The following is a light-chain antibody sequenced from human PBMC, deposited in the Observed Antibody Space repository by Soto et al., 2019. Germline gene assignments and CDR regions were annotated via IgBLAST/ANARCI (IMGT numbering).Light chain of an antibody. V-gene: IGLV2-11*01. CDR3: CSYAGSYTFV. J-gene: IGLJ3*02. CDR1: NSDIGTYNF. CDR2: DVT. Sequence: AQTPSRSVSGSPGQSVIFSCIVTNSDIGTYNFVSWYRQYPGKAPHLMVYDVTKRPSGVPDRFSGSKSGNTASLTISGLQAHDEADYYCCSYAGSYTFVFGGGTKVTVL.